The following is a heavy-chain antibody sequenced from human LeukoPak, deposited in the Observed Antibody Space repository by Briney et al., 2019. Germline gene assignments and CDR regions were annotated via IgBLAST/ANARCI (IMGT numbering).Heavy chain of an antibody. Sequence: PSETLSLTCSVSGGSISSDRYYWSWIRQPAGKELEWIGRIHISGSTNYNPSLKSRVTISVDTSKNQFSLKLSSVTAADTAVYYCARALSSFWFDPWGQGTLVTVSS. CDR2: IHISGST. D-gene: IGHD2-2*01. CDR1: GGSISSDRYY. V-gene: IGHV4-61*02. J-gene: IGHJ5*02. CDR3: ARALSSFWFDP.